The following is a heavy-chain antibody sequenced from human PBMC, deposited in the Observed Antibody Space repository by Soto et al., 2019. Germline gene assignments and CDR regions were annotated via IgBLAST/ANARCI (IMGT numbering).Heavy chain of an antibody. CDR2: IYRSGST. V-gene: IGHV4-30-4*01. CDR3: ARRHGTNNWYFDL. J-gene: IGHJ2*01. CDR1: SGAISSGDYY. D-gene: IGHD1-26*01. Sequence: QVQLQESGPGLVKPSQTLSLTCTVSSGAISSGDYYWSWIRQPPGTGLEWIGYIYRSGSTFYNPSLKRRVTISLDTSKNQFSLKLSSVTAADTAVYYCARRHGTNNWYFDLWGRGTLVTVSS.